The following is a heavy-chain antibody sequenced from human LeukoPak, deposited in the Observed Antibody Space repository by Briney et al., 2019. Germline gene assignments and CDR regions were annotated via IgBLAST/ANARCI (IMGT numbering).Heavy chain of an antibody. D-gene: IGHD3-16*01. CDR3: ARFGVPYGVDV. J-gene: IGHJ6*02. CDR2: INSDGSST. CDR1: GFTFSSHW. V-gene: IGHV3-74*01. Sequence: PGGSLRLSCAASGFTFSSHWMHWVRQDVGKGLVWVSRINSDGSSTGSADSVKGRFTISRDNAKNTLYLQMNSLRGEDTAVYYCARFGVPYGVDVWGQGTTVTVSS.